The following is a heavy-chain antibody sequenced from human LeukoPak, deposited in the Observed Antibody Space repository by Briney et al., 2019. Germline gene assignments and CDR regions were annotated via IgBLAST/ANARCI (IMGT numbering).Heavy chain of an antibody. CDR1: GFTFSSYA. CDR2: ISGSGGST. V-gene: IGHV3-23*01. D-gene: IGHD2-15*01. Sequence: GGSLRLXCAASGFTFSSYAMSWVRQAPGKGLEWVSAISGSGGSTYYADSVKGRFTISRDNSKNTLYLQMNSLRAEDTAVYYCASRYCSGGSCYSVDYWGQGTLVTVSS. CDR3: ASRYCSGGSCYSVDY. J-gene: IGHJ4*02.